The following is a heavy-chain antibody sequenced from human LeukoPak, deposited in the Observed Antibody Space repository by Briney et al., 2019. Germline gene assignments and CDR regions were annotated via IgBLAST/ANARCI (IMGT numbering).Heavy chain of an antibody. D-gene: IGHD3-16*02. V-gene: IGHV1-18*01. CDR1: GYTFTSYG. CDR2: ISAYSGNT. Sequence: ASVKVSCKASGYTFTSYGISWVRQAPGQGLEWMGWISAYSGNTNYAQKLQGRVTMTTDTSTSTAYMELRSLRSDDTAVYYCARDLYDYVWGSYRPRPFDYWGQGTLVTVSS. CDR3: ARDLYDYVWGSYRPRPFDY. J-gene: IGHJ4*02.